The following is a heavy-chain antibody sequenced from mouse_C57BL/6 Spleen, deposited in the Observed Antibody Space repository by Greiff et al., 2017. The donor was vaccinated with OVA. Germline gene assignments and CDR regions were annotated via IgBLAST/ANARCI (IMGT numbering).Heavy chain of an antibody. V-gene: IGHV1-81*01. Sequence: SGAELARPGASVKLSCKASGYTFTSYGISWVKQRTGQGLEWIGEIYPRSGNTYYNEKFKGKATLTADKSSSTAYMELRSLTSEDSAVYFCARFSYGYDDGYYAMDYWGQGTSVTVSS. CDR1: GYTFTSYG. CDR3: ARFSYGYDDGYYAMDY. CDR2: IYPRSGNT. J-gene: IGHJ4*01. D-gene: IGHD2-2*01.